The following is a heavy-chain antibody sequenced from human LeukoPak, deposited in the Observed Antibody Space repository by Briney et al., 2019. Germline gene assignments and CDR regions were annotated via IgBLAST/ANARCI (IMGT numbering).Heavy chain of an antibody. Sequence: SQTLSLTCAISGDSVSSNSVTWNWIRQSPSRGLEWLGRTYYRSKWYNDYAVSVKSRITINPDTSKNQFSLQLNSVTPEDTAVYYCAREVGKQWLVLRTNYYYGMDVWGQGTTVTVSS. CDR1: GDSVSSNSVT. V-gene: IGHV6-1*01. CDR2: TYYRSKWYN. CDR3: AREVGKQWLVLRTNYYYGMDV. D-gene: IGHD6-19*01. J-gene: IGHJ6*02.